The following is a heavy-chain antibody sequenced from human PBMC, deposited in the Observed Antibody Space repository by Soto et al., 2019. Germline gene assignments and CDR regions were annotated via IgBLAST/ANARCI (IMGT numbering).Heavy chain of an antibody. V-gene: IGHV3-74*01. CDR3: AREGRDSSSYNWFDP. D-gene: IGHD6-6*01. CDR1: GFTFSSYW. CDR2: INSDGSST. J-gene: IGHJ5*02. Sequence: EVQLVESGGGLVQPGGSLRLSCAASGFTFSSYWMHWVRQAPGKGLLWVSRINSDGSSTSYADSVKGRFTIFRDNAKNTLYLQMNSLRAEDTAIYYCAREGRDSSSYNWFDPWGQGTLVIVSS.